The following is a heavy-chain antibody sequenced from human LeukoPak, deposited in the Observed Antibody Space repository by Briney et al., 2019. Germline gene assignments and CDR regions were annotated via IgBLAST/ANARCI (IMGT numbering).Heavy chain of an antibody. CDR2: INHSGST. V-gene: IGHV4-34*01. Sequence: SETLSLTCAVYGVSFSGYYWSWIRQPPGKGLEWIGEINHSGSTNYNPSLKSRVTISVDTSKNQFSLKLSSVTAADTAVYYCARAWSHYYYYGMDVWGQGTTVTVSS. J-gene: IGHJ6*02. CDR1: GVSFSGYY. CDR3: ARAWSHYYYYGMDV. D-gene: IGHD1-1*01.